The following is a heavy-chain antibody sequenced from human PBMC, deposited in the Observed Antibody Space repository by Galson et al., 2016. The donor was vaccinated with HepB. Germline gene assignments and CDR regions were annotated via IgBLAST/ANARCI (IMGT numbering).Heavy chain of an antibody. D-gene: IGHD3-3*01. V-gene: IGHV3-21*01. Sequence: SLRLSCAASGFTFSDFSMSWVRQAPGKGLEWVSSISSGSRDIYYADSVKGRFTISRDNAKNSLYLQMNSLRAEDTAVYYCARARSNYDFWSGYMPDYYFDYWGQGTLVTVSS. CDR1: GFTFSDFS. CDR2: ISSGSRDI. CDR3: ARARSNYDFWSGYMPDYYFDY. J-gene: IGHJ4*02.